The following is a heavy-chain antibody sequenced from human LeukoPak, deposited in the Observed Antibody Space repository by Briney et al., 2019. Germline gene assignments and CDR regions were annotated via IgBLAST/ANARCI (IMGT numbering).Heavy chain of an antibody. CDR3: AREGGSQGGFFDY. D-gene: IGHD1-26*01. J-gene: IGHJ4*02. CDR2: IYYSGST. CDR1: GGSISSYY. V-gene: IGHV4-59*01. Sequence: SETLSLTCTVSGGSISSYYWSWIRQPPGKGLEWIGYIYYSGSTNYNPSLKSRVTISVDTSKNQFSLKLSSVTAADTAVYYCAREGGSQGGFFDYWGQGTLVTVSS.